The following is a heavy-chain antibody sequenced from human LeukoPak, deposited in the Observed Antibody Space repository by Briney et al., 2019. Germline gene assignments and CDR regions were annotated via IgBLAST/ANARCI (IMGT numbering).Heavy chain of an antibody. CDR3: VVTTPYYFDY. Sequence: PGGSLRLSCAASGFTVSSNYMSWVRQAPGKGLERVSVIYSGGSTYYADSVKGRFTISRDNSKNTLYLQMNSLRAEDTAVYYCVVTTPYYFDYWGQGTLVTVSS. CDR1: GFTVSSNY. J-gene: IGHJ4*02. CDR2: IYSGGST. D-gene: IGHD5-12*01. V-gene: IGHV3-66*01.